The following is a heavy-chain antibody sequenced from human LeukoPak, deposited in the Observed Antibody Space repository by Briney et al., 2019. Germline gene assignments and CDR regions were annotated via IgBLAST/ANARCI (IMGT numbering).Heavy chain of an antibody. CDR1: GYTFTSYY. CDR3: ARDNSVGDNAWWFDP. Sequence: GASVKVSCKASGYTFTSYYMHWVRQAPAQGLEWMGLTNPTGGSTGYAQKFQGRVTMTRDMSTSTDYMELSSLRSEDTAIYYCARDNSVGDNAWWFDPWGQGTLVTVSS. D-gene: IGHD1-26*01. J-gene: IGHJ5*02. CDR2: TNPTGGST. V-gene: IGHV1-46*01.